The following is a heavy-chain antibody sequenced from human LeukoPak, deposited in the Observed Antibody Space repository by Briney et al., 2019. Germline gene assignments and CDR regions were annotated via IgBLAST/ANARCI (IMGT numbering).Heavy chain of an antibody. CDR3: ARDPEWLEAFDI. V-gene: IGHV1-69*13. J-gene: IGHJ3*02. CDR1: GGTFSSYA. D-gene: IGHD3-3*01. CDR2: IIPIFGTA. Sequence: ASAKVSCKASGGTFSSYAISWVRQAPGQGLEWMGGIIPIFGTANYAQKFQGRVTITADESTSTAYMELSSLRSEDTAVYYCARDPEWLEAFDIWGQGTMVTVSS.